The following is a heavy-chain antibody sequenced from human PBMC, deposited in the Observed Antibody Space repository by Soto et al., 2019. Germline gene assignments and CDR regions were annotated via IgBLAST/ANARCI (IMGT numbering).Heavy chain of an antibody. CDR2: IHHSGDD. CDR1: GGSVTSDSW. D-gene: IGHD3-10*01. J-gene: IGHJ4*02. V-gene: IGHV4-4*02. CDR3: ARVEFGTFGAY. Sequence: PSETLSLTCGVSGGSVTSDSWWSWVRQPPGKGLEWIGEIHHSGDDNYNPSLKSRVTLSLDKSKNQFSLELTSVTAADTAVYFCARVEFGTFGAYWGQGTLVTVSS.